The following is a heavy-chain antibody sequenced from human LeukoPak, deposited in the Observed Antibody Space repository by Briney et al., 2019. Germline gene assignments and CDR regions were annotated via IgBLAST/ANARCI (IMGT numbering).Heavy chain of an antibody. D-gene: IGHD3-3*01. Sequence: PSETLSLTCAVYGGSFSGYYWSWIRQPPGKGLEWIGEINHSGSTNYNPSLKIRVTISVDTSKNQFSLKLSSVTAADTAVYYCARVRITIFGVVIAAFDIWGQGTMVTVSS. V-gene: IGHV4-34*01. CDR3: ARVRITIFGVVIAAFDI. CDR2: INHSGST. J-gene: IGHJ3*02. CDR1: GGSFSGYY.